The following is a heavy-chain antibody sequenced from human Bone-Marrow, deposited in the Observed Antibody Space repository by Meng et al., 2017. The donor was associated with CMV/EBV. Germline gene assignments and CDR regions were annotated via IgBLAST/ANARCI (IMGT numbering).Heavy chain of an antibody. Sequence: SETLSLTCTVSGYSISSGYYWGWIRQPPGKGLEWIGSIYHSGSTYYNPSLKSRVTISVDTSKNQFSLKLSSVTAADTAVYYCARDSPPYGSGSYYSPAHYGMDVWSQGSTVSVAS. J-gene: IGHJ6*02. CDR1: GYSISSGYY. V-gene: IGHV4-38-2*02. CDR3: ARDSPPYGSGSYYSPAHYGMDV. D-gene: IGHD3-10*01. CDR2: IYHSGST.